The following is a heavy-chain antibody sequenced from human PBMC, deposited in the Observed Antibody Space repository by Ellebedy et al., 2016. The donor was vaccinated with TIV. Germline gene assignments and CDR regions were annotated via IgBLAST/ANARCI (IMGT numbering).Heavy chain of an antibody. CDR2: ISGRGEGT. CDR3: ATRGHSIGWFAD. D-gene: IGHD3-22*01. CDR1: GFIFSDYA. Sequence: GESLKISCATSGFIFSDYAISWVRQPPGKGLEWVSTISGRGEGTFAADSVKGRFTISRDFSKRTVYLQMNSLRVEDTAVYFCATRGHSIGWFADWGQGTLVTVSS. J-gene: IGHJ5*02. V-gene: IGHV3-23*01.